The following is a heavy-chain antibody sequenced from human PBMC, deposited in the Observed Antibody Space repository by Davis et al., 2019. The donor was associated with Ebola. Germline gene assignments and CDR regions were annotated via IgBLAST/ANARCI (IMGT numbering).Heavy chain of an antibody. CDR3: ARIAAAGTNYYYGMDV. CDR1: GYTFTSYD. CDR2: MNPNSGNT. Sequence: AASVKVSCKASGYTFTSYDINWVRQATGQGLEWMGWMNPNSGNTGYAQKFQGRVTITRDTSASTAYMELSSLRSEDTAVYYCARIAAAGTNYYYGMDVWGQGTTVTVSS. V-gene: IGHV1-8*01. D-gene: IGHD6-13*01. J-gene: IGHJ6*02.